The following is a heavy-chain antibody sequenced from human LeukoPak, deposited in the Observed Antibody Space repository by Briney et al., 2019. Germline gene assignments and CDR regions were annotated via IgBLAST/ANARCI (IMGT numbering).Heavy chain of an antibody. CDR1: GFTFSSYW. D-gene: IGHD1-1*01. J-gene: IGHJ4*02. Sequence: PGGSLRLSCAASGFTFSSYWMSWVRQAPGKGLEWVANIKQDGSEKYYVDSVKGRFTISRDNAKNSLYLQMNSLRAEDTAVYYCARAKENWNDEDYFDYWGQGTLVTVSS. V-gene: IGHV3-7*01. CDR2: IKQDGSEK. CDR3: ARAKENWNDEDYFDY.